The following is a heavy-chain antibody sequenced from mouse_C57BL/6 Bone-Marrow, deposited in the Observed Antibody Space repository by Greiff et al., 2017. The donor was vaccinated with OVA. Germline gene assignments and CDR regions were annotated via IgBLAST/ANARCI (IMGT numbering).Heavy chain of an antibody. D-gene: IGHD2-1*01. CDR1: GYTFTSYW. CDR2: IDPSDSYT. Sequence: QVQLQQSGAELVKPGASVKLSCKASGYTFTSYWMQWVKQRPGQGLEWIGEIDPSDSYTNYNQKFKGKATLTVDTSSSTAYMQLSSLTSEDSAVYYCARSPYGNYWYFDVWGTGTTVTVSS. CDR3: ARSPYGNYWYFDV. J-gene: IGHJ1*03. V-gene: IGHV1-50*01.